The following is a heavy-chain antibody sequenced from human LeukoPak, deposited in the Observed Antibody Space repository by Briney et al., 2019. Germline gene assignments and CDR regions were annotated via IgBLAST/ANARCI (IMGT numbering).Heavy chain of an antibody. V-gene: IGHV1-18*01. CDR3: ARDRGITIFGVINNPDY. Sequence: ASVKVSCKASGYTFTSYGISWVRQAPGQGLEWKGWISAYNGNTNYAQKLQGRVTMTTDTSTSTAYMELRSLRSHDTAVYYCARDRGITIFGVINNPDYWGQGTLVSVSS. CDR1: GYTFTSYG. CDR2: ISAYNGNT. D-gene: IGHD3-3*01. J-gene: IGHJ4*02.